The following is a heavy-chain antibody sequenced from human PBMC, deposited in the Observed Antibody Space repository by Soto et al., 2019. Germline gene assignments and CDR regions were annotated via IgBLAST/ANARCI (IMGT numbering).Heavy chain of an antibody. D-gene: IGHD5-18*01. J-gene: IGHJ5*02. CDR1: GYTFTSYG. V-gene: IGHV1-18*03. Sequence: QVQLVQSGAEVKKPGASVKVSCKASGYTFTSYGISWVRQAPGQGLEWMGWIGAYNGNTNYAQKLQGRVTMTTDTSTSTAYMELRSLRSDDMAVYYCARDITAMAPEGWFDPWGQGTLVTVSS. CDR3: ARDITAMAPEGWFDP. CDR2: IGAYNGNT.